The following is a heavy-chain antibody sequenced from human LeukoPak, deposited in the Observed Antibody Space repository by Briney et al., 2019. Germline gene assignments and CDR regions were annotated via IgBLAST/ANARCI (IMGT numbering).Heavy chain of an antibody. CDR1: GGSFSGYY. Sequence: SETLSLTCAVYGGSFSGYYWSWIRQPPGKWLEWIGEINHRGSTNYNPSLKSRVTISVDTSKNQFSLKLRSVPAADTAVYYCARGPHQAARAYYYYYYMDVWGKGTTVTVSS. CDR3: ARGPHQAARAYYYYYYMDV. J-gene: IGHJ6*03. D-gene: IGHD6-6*01. CDR2: INHRGST. V-gene: IGHV4-34*01.